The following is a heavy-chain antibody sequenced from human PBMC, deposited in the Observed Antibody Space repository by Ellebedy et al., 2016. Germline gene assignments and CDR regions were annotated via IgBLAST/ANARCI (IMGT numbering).Heavy chain of an antibody. V-gene: IGHV5-51*01. Sequence: KVSXXGSGYSFTSYWIGWVRQMPGKGLEWMGIIYPGDSDTRYSPSFQGQVTISADKSISTAYLQWSSLKASDTAMYYCARGYCGGDCFFDIWGQGTMVTVSS. CDR3: ARGYCGGDCFFDI. CDR2: IYPGDSDT. J-gene: IGHJ3*02. CDR1: GYSFTSYW. D-gene: IGHD2-21*02.